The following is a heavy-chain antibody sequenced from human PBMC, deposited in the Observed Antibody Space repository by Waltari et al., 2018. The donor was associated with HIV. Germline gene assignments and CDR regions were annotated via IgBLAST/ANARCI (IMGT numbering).Heavy chain of an antibody. CDR3: ARGVLPGRATVTAAHLDL. D-gene: IGHD4-4*01. J-gene: IGHJ2*01. V-gene: IGHV4-34*01. CDR2: INHRGST. Sequence: QFQLQPWGAGLLKPWETLSLTCAASGGSFSCYYWRWIPQAPGKGLEWIGEINHRGSTNYNPSLKSRVTISVDTSKNQFSLKLSSVTAADTAVYYCARGVLPGRATVTAAHLDLWGRGTLVTVSS. CDR1: GGSFSCYY.